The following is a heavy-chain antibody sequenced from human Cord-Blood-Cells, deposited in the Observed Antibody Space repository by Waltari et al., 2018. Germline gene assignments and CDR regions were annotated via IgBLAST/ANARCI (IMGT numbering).Heavy chain of an antibody. Sequence: QVQLVESGGGVVQPGRSLRLSCAASGFTFSSYGMHWVRQAPGKGLEWVAVIWYDGSNKYYADSVKGRFTISRDNSKNTLYLQMNSLRAEDTAVYYCARDDHVGADAFDIWGQGTMVTVSS. D-gene: IGHD1-26*01. V-gene: IGHV3-33*01. CDR2: IWYDGSNK. CDR3: ARDDHVGADAFDI. J-gene: IGHJ3*02. CDR1: GFTFSSYG.